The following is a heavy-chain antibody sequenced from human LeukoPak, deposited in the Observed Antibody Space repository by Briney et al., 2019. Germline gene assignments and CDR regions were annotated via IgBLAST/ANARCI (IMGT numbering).Heavy chain of an antibody. D-gene: IGHD5-12*01. V-gene: IGHV3-23*01. CDR3: AKIVNQNYIVATGFDS. Sequence: PGGSLRLSCAASGFTFSSYAVSWVRQAPGKGLEWVSGISASGGSTYYADSVKGRFTISRDISKYTLYLQMNSLRAEDTAIYYCAKIVNQNYIVATGFDSWGQGTRVTVSS. J-gene: IGHJ5*01. CDR2: ISASGGST. CDR1: GFTFSSYA.